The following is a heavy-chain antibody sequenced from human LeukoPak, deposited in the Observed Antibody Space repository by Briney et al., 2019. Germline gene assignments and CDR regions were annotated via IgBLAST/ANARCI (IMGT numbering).Heavy chain of an antibody. CDR1: GYTFTSYG. Sequence: ASVKVSCKASGYTFTSYGISWVRQAPGQGLEWMGWMSAYNGNANYAQKLQGRVTMTTDTSTSTAYMELRSLRSDDTAVYYCARVNVGYHPPFDIWGQGTMVTVSS. J-gene: IGHJ3*02. D-gene: IGHD5-12*01. CDR2: MSAYNGNA. V-gene: IGHV1-18*01. CDR3: ARVNVGYHPPFDI.